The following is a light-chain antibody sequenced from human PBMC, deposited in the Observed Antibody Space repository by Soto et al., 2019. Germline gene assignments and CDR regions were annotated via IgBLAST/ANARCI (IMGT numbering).Light chain of an antibody. J-gene: IGKJ1*01. CDR3: QQYGSSGT. V-gene: IGKV3-15*01. CDR1: QGVSRK. CDR2: GAS. Sequence: IIMTQSPATLSVAPGERVTFSYRASQGVSRKLAWYQHKPGQAPRLLISGASSGATGIPARFSGSGSGTEFTLTISSLQSEDCAIYYCQQYGSSGTFGQGTKVDI.